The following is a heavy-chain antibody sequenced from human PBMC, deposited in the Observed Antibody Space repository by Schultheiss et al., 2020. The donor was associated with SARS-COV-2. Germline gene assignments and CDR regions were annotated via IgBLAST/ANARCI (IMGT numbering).Heavy chain of an antibody. D-gene: IGHD6-13*01. J-gene: IGHJ5*02. CDR3: ARDEAAARFRSGPINWFDP. Sequence: SETLSLTCSVSGGSISSSRHYWGWIRQSPGKGLEWIGNIYYGGSTYYNPSLKSRVTISVDTSKNQFSLKLSSVTAADTAVYYCARDEAAARFRSGPINWFDPWGQGTLVTVSS. CDR1: GGSISSSRHY. V-gene: IGHV4-39*02. CDR2: IYYGGST.